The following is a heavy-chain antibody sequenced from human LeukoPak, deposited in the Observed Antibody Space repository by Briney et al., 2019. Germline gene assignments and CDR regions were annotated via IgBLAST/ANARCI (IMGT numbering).Heavy chain of an antibody. CDR2: IYYSGST. CDR3: AAYSSSWYFDY. CDR1: GGSISSYY. J-gene: IGHJ4*02. V-gene: IGHV4-59*01. D-gene: IGHD6-13*01. Sequence: KPSETLSLTCTVSGGSISSYYWSWIRQPPGKGLEWIGYIYYSGSTNYNPSLKSRVTISVDTSKNQFSLKLSSVTAADTAVYYCAAYSSSWYFDYWGQGTLVTVSS.